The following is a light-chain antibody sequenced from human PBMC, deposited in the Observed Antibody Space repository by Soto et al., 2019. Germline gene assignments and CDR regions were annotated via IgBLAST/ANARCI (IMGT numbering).Light chain of an antibody. CDR3: QQYNNWPPYT. V-gene: IGKV3-15*01. CDR1: QSVGGG. J-gene: IGKJ2*01. CDR2: GAS. Sequence: EIVMTQSPATLSVSPGERATLSCRASQSVGGGLSWFQQKPGQPPRLLIYGASTRATGIPARFSGSGSGTGFTLTISSLQSEDYAVYYCQQYNNWPPYTFGQGTKVDIK.